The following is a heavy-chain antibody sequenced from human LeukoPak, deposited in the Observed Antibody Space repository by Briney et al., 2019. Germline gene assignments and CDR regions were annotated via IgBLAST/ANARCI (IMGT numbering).Heavy chain of an antibody. V-gene: IGHV3-21*01. CDR3: ARDFRGDSGWSFDY. D-gene: IGHD6-19*01. Sequence: GGSLRLSCAASGFTFSSYSMNWVRQAPGKGLEWVSSISSSSSYIYYADSVKGRFTISRDNAKNSLYLQMNSLRAEDAAVYYCARDFRGDSGWSFDYWGQGTLVTVSS. J-gene: IGHJ4*02. CDR1: GFTFSSYS. CDR2: ISSSSSYI.